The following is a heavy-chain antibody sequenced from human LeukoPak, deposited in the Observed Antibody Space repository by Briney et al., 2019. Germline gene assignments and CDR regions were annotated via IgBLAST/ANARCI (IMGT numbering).Heavy chain of an antibody. CDR3: ARDRDGDNSFDS. Sequence: PGGSLRLSCAASGFTFSSYSMNWVRQAPGKGLQWVSYISGGGRIIYYADSVKGRFTISRDNAKNSLYLQVNSLRDEDTAVYYCARDRDGDNSFDSWGQGTLVTVSS. D-gene: IGHD4-17*01. CDR2: ISGGGRII. V-gene: IGHV3-48*02. CDR1: GFTFSSYS. J-gene: IGHJ4*02.